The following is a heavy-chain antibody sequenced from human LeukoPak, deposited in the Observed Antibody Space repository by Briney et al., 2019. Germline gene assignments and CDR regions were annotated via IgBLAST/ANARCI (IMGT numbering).Heavy chain of an antibody. J-gene: IGHJ5*02. CDR2: IISISPTA. CDR1: GGTFCSYG. Sequence: ASVNVSCKASGGTFCSYGISWVRQAPGQGLEWLGGIISISPTANYAQKFQDRVTMNMDESTTTAFMELSSLRSDDTAVYYCARGRVSGTTLVNWFDIWGQGTLVTVSS. V-gene: IGHV1-69*05. D-gene: IGHD1/OR15-1a*01. CDR3: ARGRVSGTTLVNWFDI.